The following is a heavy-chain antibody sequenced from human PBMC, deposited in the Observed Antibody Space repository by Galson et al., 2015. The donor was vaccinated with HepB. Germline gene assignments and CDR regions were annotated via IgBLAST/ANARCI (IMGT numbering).Heavy chain of an antibody. CDR3: ARQGLYGDYDY. CDR1: GYSFTNYW. V-gene: IGHV5-51*01. D-gene: IGHD4-17*01. CDR2: IYSGDSHT. J-gene: IGHJ4*02. Sequence: GAEVKEPGESLKISCKGSGYSFTNYWIGWMRQMPGKGLEWMGIIYSGDSHTRYSPSFQGQVTISADKSISTAYLQWSSLKASDSAVYYCARQGLYGDYDYWGQGTLVTVSS.